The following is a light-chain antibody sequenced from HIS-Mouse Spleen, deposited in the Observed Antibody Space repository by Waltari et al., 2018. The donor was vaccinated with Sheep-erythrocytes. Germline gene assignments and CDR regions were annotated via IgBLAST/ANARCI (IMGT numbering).Light chain of an antibody. CDR1: SSDVGGYNY. V-gene: IGLV2-11*01. CDR3: CSYAGSYTFWV. J-gene: IGLJ3*02. Sequence: QSALTQPRSVSGSPGQSVTISCTGTSSDVGGYNYVSWYQQHPGKAPKLMIYDVSKRPSGVPDRFSCSKSGNTASLTISVLQAEDEADYYCCSYAGSYTFWVFGGGTKLTVL. CDR2: DVS.